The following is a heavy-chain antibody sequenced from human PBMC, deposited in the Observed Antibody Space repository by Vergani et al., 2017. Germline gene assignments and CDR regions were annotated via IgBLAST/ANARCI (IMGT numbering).Heavy chain of an antibody. V-gene: IGHV3-30*18. CDR1: GFTFSSYG. CDR3: AKEIFGVVPLGAFDI. Sequence: QVQLVESGGGVVQPGRSLRLSCAASGFTFSSYGMHWVRQAPGKGLEWVAVIWYDGSNKYYADSVKGRFTISRDNSKNTLYLQMNSLRAEDTAVYYCAKEIFGVVPLGAFDIWGQGTMVTVSS. CDR2: IWYDGSNK. J-gene: IGHJ3*02. D-gene: IGHD3-3*01.